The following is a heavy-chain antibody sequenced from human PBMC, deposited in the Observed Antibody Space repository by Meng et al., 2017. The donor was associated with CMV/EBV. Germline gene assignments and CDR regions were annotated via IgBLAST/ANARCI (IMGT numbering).Heavy chain of an antibody. Sequence: SETLSLTCTVSGGSISSSSYYWGWIRQPPGKGLEWIGSIYYSGSTYYNPSLKSRVTISVDTSKNQFSLKLSSVTAADTAVYYCAKEGTGRVTAVGATLFDYWGQGTLVTVSS. V-gene: IGHV4-39*02. J-gene: IGHJ4*02. CDR2: IYYSGST. CDR3: AKEGTGRVTAVGATLFDY. D-gene: IGHD1-26*01. CDR1: GGSISSSSYY.